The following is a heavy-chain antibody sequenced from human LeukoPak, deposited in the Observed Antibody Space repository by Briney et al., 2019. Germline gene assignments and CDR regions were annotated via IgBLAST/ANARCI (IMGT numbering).Heavy chain of an antibody. CDR3: ARARNGPHYLDY. D-gene: IGHD1-14*01. V-gene: IGHV3-7*01. CDR1: GFTFTTYW. CDR2: IKQDGSGK. Sequence: GGSLRLSCAASGFTFTTYWMIWVRQAPGKGLEWVANIKQDGSGKFYVDSVKGRFTISRDNAKNSLYLQMNSLTAEDTAVYYCARARNGPHYLDYWGQGTLVTVSS. J-gene: IGHJ4*02.